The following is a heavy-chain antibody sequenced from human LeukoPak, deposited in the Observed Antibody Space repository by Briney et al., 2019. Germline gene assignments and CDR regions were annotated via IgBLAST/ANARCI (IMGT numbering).Heavy chain of an antibody. Sequence: GGSLRLSCAASGFTFSSYWMSWVRQAPGKGLEWVANINQDGSEKYYVDSVKGRFTISRDNAKNSLYLQMNSLRAEDTAVYYCARDQRYSSGWRDIDYWGQGTLVTVSS. V-gene: IGHV3-7*03. CDR3: ARDQRYSSGWRDIDY. J-gene: IGHJ4*02. CDR2: INQDGSEK. CDR1: GFTFSSYW. D-gene: IGHD6-19*01.